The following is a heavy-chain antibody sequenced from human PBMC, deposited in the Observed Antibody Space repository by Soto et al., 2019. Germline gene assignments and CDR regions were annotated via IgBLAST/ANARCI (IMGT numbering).Heavy chain of an antibody. J-gene: IGHJ5*02. CDR1: GYSFTSYW. V-gene: IGHV5-51*01. CDR2: IYPGDSDT. Sequence: GESLKISCKGSGYSFTSYWIGWVRQMPGKGLEWMGIIYPGDSDTRYSPSFQGQVTISADKSISTAYLQWSSLKASDTAMYYCARQLSSIAARPSWFDPWGQGTLVTVSS. D-gene: IGHD6-6*01. CDR3: ARQLSSIAARPSWFDP.